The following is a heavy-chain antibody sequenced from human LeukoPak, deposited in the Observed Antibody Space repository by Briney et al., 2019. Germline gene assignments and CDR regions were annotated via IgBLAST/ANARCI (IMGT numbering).Heavy chain of an antibody. Sequence: PSETLSLTCAVYGGSFSSYYWSWIRQPPGKGLEWVGYIYYSGSTNYNPSLKSRVTISVDTSKNQFSLKLSSVTAADTAVYYCARRGSSGWYGGMIDYWGQGTLVTVSS. J-gene: IGHJ4*02. CDR3: ARRGSSGWYGGMIDY. D-gene: IGHD6-19*01. CDR2: IYYSGST. CDR1: GGSFSSYY. V-gene: IGHV4-59*01.